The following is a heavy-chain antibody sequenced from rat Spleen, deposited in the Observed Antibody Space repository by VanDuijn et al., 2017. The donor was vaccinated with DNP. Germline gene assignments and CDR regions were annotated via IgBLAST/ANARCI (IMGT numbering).Heavy chain of an antibody. D-gene: IGHD4-3*01. CDR1: GFTFSDYN. Sequence: EVQLVETGGGFVQPGRSLKLSCAASGFTFSDYNMAWVRQAPKKGLEWVATISHDGSTTDYRDSVKGRFTIFRDNAKATLYLQMDSLRSEDTATYYCIRWNSGHFDYWGQGVMVTVSS. V-gene: IGHV5-7*01. CDR3: IRWNSGHFDY. J-gene: IGHJ2*01. CDR2: ISHDGSTT.